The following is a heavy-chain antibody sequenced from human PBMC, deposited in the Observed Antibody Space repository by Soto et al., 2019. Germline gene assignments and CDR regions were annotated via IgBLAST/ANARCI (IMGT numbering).Heavy chain of an antibody. CDR1: GFTFSDYD. CDR2: ISSSSSYT. CDR3: ARDRDIDY. V-gene: IGHV3-11*06. J-gene: IGHJ4*02. Sequence: PGGSLRLSCAASGFTFSDYDMSWIRQAPGKGLEWVSYISSSSSYTNYADSVKGRFTISRDNAKNSLYLQMNSLRAEDTAVYYCARDRDIDYWGQGTLVTVSS.